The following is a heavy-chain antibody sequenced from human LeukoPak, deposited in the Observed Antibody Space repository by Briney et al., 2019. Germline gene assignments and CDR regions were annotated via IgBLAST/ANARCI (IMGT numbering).Heavy chain of an antibody. CDR1: GGPISSYY. CDR2: IYYSGST. Sequence: PSETLSLTCTVSGGPISSYYWSWIRQPPGKGLEWIGYIYYSGSTNYNPSLKSRVTISVDTSKNQFSLKLSSVTAADTAVYYCARDGGADAFDIWGQGTMVTVSS. V-gene: IGHV4-59*01. D-gene: IGHD4-23*01. CDR3: ARDGGADAFDI. J-gene: IGHJ3*02.